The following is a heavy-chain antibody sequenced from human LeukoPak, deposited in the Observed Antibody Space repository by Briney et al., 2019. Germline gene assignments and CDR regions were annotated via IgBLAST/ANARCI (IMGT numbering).Heavy chain of an antibody. CDR2: INPGGDNT. CDR3: ARMRDGYNDAYDI. Sequence: ASVKVSCTASGYTFTNYYMHWVRQAPGQGLEWMGLINPGGDNTNYAQNFQGRFTMTRDTSASTAYMELSSLRAEDTAIYYCARMRDGYNDAYDIWGQGTVVTVPS. J-gene: IGHJ3*02. V-gene: IGHV1-46*01. CDR1: GYTFTNYY. D-gene: IGHD5-24*01.